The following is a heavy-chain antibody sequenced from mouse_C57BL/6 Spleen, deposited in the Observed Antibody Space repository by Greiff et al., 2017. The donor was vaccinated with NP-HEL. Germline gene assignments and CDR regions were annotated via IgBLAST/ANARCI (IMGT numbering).Heavy chain of an antibody. V-gene: IGHV7-1*01. J-gene: IGHJ4*01. CDR3: ARDAGGYYGNAMDY. Sequence: DVKLVESGGGLVQSGRSLRLSCATSGFTFSDFYMEWVRQAPGKGLEWIAASRNKANDYTTEYSASVKGRFIVSRDTSKSILYLQMNALRAEDTAIYYCARDAGGYYGNAMDYWGQGTSVTVSS. D-gene: IGHD1-2*01. CDR2: SRNKANDYTT. CDR1: GFTFSDFY.